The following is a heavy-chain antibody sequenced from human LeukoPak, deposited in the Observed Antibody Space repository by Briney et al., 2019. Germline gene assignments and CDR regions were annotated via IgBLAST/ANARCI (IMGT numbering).Heavy chain of an antibody. CDR1: GGSISSSFYY. V-gene: IGHV4-39*07. CDR2: IYHSGST. CDR3: ARDAARIGRYDILTGYYNYYYYGMDV. Sequence: SETLSLTCTVSGGSISSSFYYWGWIRQPPGKGLEWIGSIYHSGSTYYNPSLKSRVTISVDTSKNQFSLKLSSVTAADTAVYYCARDAARIGRYDILTGYYNYYYYGMDVWGQGTTVTVSS. J-gene: IGHJ6*02. D-gene: IGHD3-9*01.